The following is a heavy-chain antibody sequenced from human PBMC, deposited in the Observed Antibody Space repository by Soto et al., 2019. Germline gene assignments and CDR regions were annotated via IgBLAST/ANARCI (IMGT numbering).Heavy chain of an antibody. Sequence: GASVKVSCKASGYTFTGYYMHWVRQAPGQGLEWMGWINPNSGGTNYAQKFQGWVTMTRDTSISTAYMELSRLRSDDTAVYYCARDPLNSSSWYYYDYWGQGTLVTVSS. V-gene: IGHV1-2*04. CDR3: ARDPLNSSSWYYYDY. D-gene: IGHD6-13*01. CDR2: INPNSGGT. CDR1: GYTFTGYY. J-gene: IGHJ4*02.